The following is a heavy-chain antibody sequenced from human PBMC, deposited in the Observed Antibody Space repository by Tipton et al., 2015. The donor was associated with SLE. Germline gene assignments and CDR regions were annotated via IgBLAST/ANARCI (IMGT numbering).Heavy chain of an antibody. V-gene: IGHV3-53*04. J-gene: IGHJ6*01. CDR2: LYAGGNT. Sequence: QLVQSGGVLVQPGGSLRLSCEASGFTVSSNYMSWVRQAPGKGLEWVSVLYAGGNTYYAYSVKGRFTISRDNSKNTLYLQMNSRKTEDTAVYHCGSSGAPVYGEPTEYYYYGMDGWGQGT. CDR1: GFTVSSNY. CDR3: GSSGAPVYGEPTEYYYYGMDG. D-gene: IGHD3-10*01.